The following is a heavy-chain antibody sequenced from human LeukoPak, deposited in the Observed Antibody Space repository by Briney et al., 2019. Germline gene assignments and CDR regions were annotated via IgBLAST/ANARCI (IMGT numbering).Heavy chain of an antibody. D-gene: IGHD3-22*01. CDR2: ISSSSNHI. CDR3: ARDRYYDSSGYTGEGYFDY. V-gene: IGHV3-21*01. J-gene: IGHJ4*02. Sequence: GGSLRLSCAASGFTFSSFGMNWVRQAPGKGLEWVSSISSSSNHIYYADSVKGRFTISRDNAQNSLYLQMNSLRAEDTAVYYCARDRYYDSSGYTGEGYFDYWGQGTLVTVSS. CDR1: GFTFSSFG.